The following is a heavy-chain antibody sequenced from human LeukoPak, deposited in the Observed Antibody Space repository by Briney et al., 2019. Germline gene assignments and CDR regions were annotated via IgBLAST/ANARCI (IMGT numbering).Heavy chain of an antibody. V-gene: IGHV3-23*01. CDR1: GFTFSSYS. J-gene: IGHJ3*01. CDR3: AKAFQRGWERDAFAF. Sequence: GGSLTLSCAASGFTFSSYSMSWVRQAPGKWLEWVSLISASGDTTNYADSVKGRFTISRDNSKTTLYLQMNSLGADDTAVYYCAKAFQRGWERDAFAFWGQGTLVTVSS. D-gene: IGHD1-26*01. CDR2: ISASGDTT.